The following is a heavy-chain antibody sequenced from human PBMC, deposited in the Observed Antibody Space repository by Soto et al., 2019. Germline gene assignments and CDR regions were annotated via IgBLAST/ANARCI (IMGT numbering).Heavy chain of an antibody. Sequence: QVQLVQSGAEVKKPGSSVKVSCKASGGTFSSYTISWVRQAPGQGLEWMGRIIPILGIANYAQKFQGRVTITADKSTSTDYMELSSLRSEDTAVYYCARGYCSSTSCYAYYYYGMDVWGQGTTVTVSS. V-gene: IGHV1-69*02. J-gene: IGHJ6*02. CDR1: GGTFSSYT. CDR3: ARGYCSSTSCYAYYYYGMDV. CDR2: IIPILGIA. D-gene: IGHD2-2*01.